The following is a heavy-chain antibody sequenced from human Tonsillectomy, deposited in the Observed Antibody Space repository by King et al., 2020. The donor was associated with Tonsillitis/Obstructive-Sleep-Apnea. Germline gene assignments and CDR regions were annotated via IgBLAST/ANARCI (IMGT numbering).Heavy chain of an antibody. J-gene: IGHJ6*03. CDR1: GYTFTSYG. V-gene: IGHV1-18*01. Sequence: VQLVESGAEVKKPGASVKVSCKASGYTFTSYGISWVRQAPGQGLEWMGWISSYSTNTNYAQNLQGRGTMSTDTSTSTAYMELRSLRSDDTAVYYCARDLRCSSTSCYSITYYYYYMDVWGKGTTVTVSS. CDR2: ISSYSTNT. CDR3: ARDLRCSSTSCYSITYYYYYMDV. D-gene: IGHD2-2*01.